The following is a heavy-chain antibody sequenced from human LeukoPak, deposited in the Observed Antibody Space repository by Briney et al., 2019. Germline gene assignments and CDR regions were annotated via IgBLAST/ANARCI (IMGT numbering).Heavy chain of an antibody. Sequence: PGGSLRLSCAASGFNFSGSAMHWVRQASGKGLEWVGRIRSKANNYATSYAVPMKGRFTISRDDSRNTAYLQMNSLKNDDTAVYYCAIRLPRTSNYRFDYWGQGALVTVSS. CDR1: GFNFSGSA. V-gene: IGHV3-73*01. D-gene: IGHD4-11*01. CDR3: AIRLPRTSNYRFDY. J-gene: IGHJ4*02. CDR2: IRSKANNYAT.